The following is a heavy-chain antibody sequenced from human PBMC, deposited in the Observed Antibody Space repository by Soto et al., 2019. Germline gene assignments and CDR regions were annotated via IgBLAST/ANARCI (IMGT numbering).Heavy chain of an antibody. CDR3: VTSGGFDH. CDR1: GFTFSNYW. D-gene: IGHD3-16*01. Sequence: EVQLMESGGGLVQPGGSLRLSCVASGFTFSNYWMHWVRQAPGKGLVWVSRINSDGSTRSYAESVKGRFTISRDNVKNTLYLQMNSLSAEDTAVYYCVTSGGFDHWGQGTLVTVSS. J-gene: IGHJ5*02. V-gene: IGHV3-74*01. CDR2: INSDGSTR.